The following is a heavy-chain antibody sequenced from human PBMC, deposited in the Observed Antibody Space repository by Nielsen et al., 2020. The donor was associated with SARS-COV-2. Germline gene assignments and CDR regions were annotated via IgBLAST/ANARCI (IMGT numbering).Heavy chain of an antibody. D-gene: IGHD6-19*01. V-gene: IGHV3-73*01. Sequence: GESLKISCAASGFTFSGSAMHWVRQASGKGLEWVGRIRSKANSYATAYAASVKGRFTISRDDSKNTAYLQMNSLKTEDTAVYYCTRPRGSSGWNPFDYWGQGTLVTVSS. J-gene: IGHJ4*02. CDR3: TRPRGSSGWNPFDY. CDR1: GFTFSGSA. CDR2: IRSKANSYAT.